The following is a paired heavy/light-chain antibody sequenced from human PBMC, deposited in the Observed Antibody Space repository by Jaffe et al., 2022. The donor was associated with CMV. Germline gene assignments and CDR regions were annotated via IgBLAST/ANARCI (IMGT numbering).Light chain of an antibody. J-gene: IGLJ2*01. CDR1: SSNIGSNY. CDR3: SAWDDSLSGRVV. V-gene: IGLV1-47*01. CDR2: RNN. Sequence: QSVLTQPPSASGTPGQRVTISCSGSSSNIGSNYVYWYQQLPGTAPKLLIYRNNQRPSGVPDRFSGSKSGTSASLAISGLRSEDEADYYCSAWDDSLSGRVVFGGGTKLTVL.
Heavy chain of an antibody. D-gene: IGHD2-8*02. CDR1: GFSLSTSGMC. J-gene: IGHJ6*02. V-gene: IGHV2-70*01. Sequence: QVTLRESGPALVKPTQTLTLTCTFSGFSLSTSGMCVTWIRQPPGKALEWLALIDWNDDKYYSTSLKTRLTISKDTSKNQVVLTMPNLDPVDTATYYCARVQGVNHYYHPLTGGDGMDVWGQGTTVTVSS. CDR2: IDWNDDK. CDR3: ARVQGVNHYYHPLTGGDGMDV.